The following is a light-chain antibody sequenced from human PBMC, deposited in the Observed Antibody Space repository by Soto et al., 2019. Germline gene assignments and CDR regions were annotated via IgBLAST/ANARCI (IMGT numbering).Light chain of an antibody. CDR2: EVR. CDR1: SSDIGSYNY. J-gene: IGLJ1*01. CDR3: ISFTTTSTHV. Sequence: QSVLTQPASVSGSPGQSITISCTGTSSDIGSYNYVAWYQQFPGKTPKLIIYEVRNRPSGVSFRFSGSKSGNTASLTISGLQAEDEADYYCISFTTTSTHVFGTGTKVTVL. V-gene: IGLV2-14*01.